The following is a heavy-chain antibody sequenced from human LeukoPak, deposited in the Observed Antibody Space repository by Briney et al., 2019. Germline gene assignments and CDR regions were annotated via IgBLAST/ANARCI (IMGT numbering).Heavy chain of an antibody. CDR2: ISAYNGNT. CDR3: ASPRYYYRY. D-gene: IGHD3-10*01. V-gene: IGHV1-18*01. J-gene: IGHJ4*02. CDR1: GYTFTSYG. Sequence: ASVKVSCTASGYTFTSYGISWVRQAPGQGLEWVGWISAYNGNTNYAQKLQGRVTITTDTSTNTAYTELKSLRSDDTAVYYCASPRYYYRYWGQGTLVTVSS.